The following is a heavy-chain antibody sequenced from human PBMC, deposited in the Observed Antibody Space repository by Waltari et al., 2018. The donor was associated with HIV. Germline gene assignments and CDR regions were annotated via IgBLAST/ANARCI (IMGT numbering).Heavy chain of an antibody. CDR3: ARDRDYGDYMVSLDY. Sequence: QVHLVESGGGVVQPGRSLRLSCAASGFTFSGYAMHWFRQAPGKGLEWVAVISYDGGKKYHADSLKGRFTISRDNSKNTLYLQMNSLRAEDTAVYYCARDRDYGDYMVSLDYWGQGTLVTVSS. CDR1: GFTFSGYA. J-gene: IGHJ4*02. D-gene: IGHD4-17*01. V-gene: IGHV3-30-3*01. CDR2: ISYDGGKK.